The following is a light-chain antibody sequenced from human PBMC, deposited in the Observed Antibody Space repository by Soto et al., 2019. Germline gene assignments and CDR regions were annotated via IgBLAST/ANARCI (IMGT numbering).Light chain of an antibody. CDR1: SSDVGAYNF. CDR2: DVS. J-gene: IGLJ3*02. Sequence: QSALTQPRSVSGSPGQSVTISCTGTSSDVGAYNFVSWYQQHPGKAPKLMIYDVSKRPSGVPDRFSGSKSGNTASLTISGLQAEDEAEYYRCSYAGSYTSVFGGGTQLTDL. V-gene: IGLV2-11*01. CDR3: CSYAGSYTSV.